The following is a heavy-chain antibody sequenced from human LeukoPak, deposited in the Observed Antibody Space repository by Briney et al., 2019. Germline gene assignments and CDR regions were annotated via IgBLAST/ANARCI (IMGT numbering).Heavy chain of an antibody. D-gene: IGHD3-10*01. Sequence: GGSLRLSCAASGFTFSSYETNWVRQAPGKGLEWVSYISSSGGTIYYADSVKGRFMISRDNAKNSLYLQMNSLRAEDTAVYNCVRLSRVEAVRGVPDYWGQGTLVTVSS. V-gene: IGHV3-48*03. CDR1: GFTFSSYE. CDR2: ISSSGGTI. CDR3: VRLSRVEAVRGVPDY. J-gene: IGHJ4*02.